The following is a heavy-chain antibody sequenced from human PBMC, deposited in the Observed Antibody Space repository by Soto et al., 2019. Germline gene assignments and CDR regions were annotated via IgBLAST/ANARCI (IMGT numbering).Heavy chain of an antibody. Sequence: QVQLVESGGGVVQPGRSLRLSCAASGFTFITSGLHWVRQAPGKGLEWLAVISYDGSNEDYAGSVKGRFTISRDNSKNTVYLQMNSLRAADTAVYYCAKDTGAGYCSGNSCYLIDHWGQGTLVTVSS. CDR2: ISYDGSNE. J-gene: IGHJ4*02. CDR3: AKDTGAGYCSGNSCYLIDH. CDR1: GFTFITSG. D-gene: IGHD2-15*01. V-gene: IGHV3-30*18.